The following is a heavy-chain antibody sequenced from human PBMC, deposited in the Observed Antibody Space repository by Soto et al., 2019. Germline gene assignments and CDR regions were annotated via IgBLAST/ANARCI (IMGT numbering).Heavy chain of an antibody. J-gene: IGHJ4*02. D-gene: IGHD2-21*01. CDR2: VSYDGRT. CDR3: ARGASGVAVLY. V-gene: IGHV4-30-4*01. CDR1: GDSISSDGDYF. Sequence: QVQLQESGPGLVKPSQTLSLTCTVSGDSISSDGDYFWSWIRQPPGKGLESVGYVSYDGRTYYNPSLKSRMSISIDTSQNQFSLKLSSVTAADTAVYYCARGASGVAVLYWGQGTLVTVSS.